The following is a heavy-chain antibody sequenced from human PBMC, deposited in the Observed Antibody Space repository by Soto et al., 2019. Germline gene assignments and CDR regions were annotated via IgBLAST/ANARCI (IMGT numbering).Heavy chain of an antibody. CDR2: ISYDGSNK. Sequence: QVQLVESGGGVVQLGRSLRLSCAASGFTFSSYGMHWVRQAPGKGLEWVALISYDGSNKYYADSVKGRFTISRDNSKNTLYLQMNSLRTEDTAVYYCAKDLGHGGRGAFDIWGQGTMVTVSS. J-gene: IGHJ3*02. D-gene: IGHD7-27*01. V-gene: IGHV3-30*18. CDR1: GFTFSSYG. CDR3: AKDLGHGGRGAFDI.